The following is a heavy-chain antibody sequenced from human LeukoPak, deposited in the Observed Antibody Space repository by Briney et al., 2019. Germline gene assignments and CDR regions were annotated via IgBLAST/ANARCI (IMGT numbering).Heavy chain of an antibody. CDR1: GGSISSYY. CDR3: AGRNDFDI. CDR2: IYYSGST. Sequence: SETLSLTCTVSGGSISSYYWSWIRQPPGRGLEWIGYIYYSGSTNYNPSLKSRVTVSVDTPKNQFNLRLTSVTAADTAMYYCAGRNDFDIWGPGTMVTVSS. J-gene: IGHJ3*02. V-gene: IGHV4-59*08.